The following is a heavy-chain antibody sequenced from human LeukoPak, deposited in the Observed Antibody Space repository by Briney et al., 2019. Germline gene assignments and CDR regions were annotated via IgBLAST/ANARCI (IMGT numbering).Heavy chain of an antibody. J-gene: IGHJ4*02. D-gene: IGHD3-3*01. Sequence: GGSLRLSCAASGFTFSSYSMNWVRQAPGEGLEWVSSISSSSSYIYYADSVKGRFTISRDNAKNSLYLQMNSLRAEDTAVYYCANFGRSSHFDFWGQGALVTVSS. CDR2: ISSSSSYI. CDR1: GFTFSSYS. CDR3: ANFGRSSHFDF. V-gene: IGHV3-21*01.